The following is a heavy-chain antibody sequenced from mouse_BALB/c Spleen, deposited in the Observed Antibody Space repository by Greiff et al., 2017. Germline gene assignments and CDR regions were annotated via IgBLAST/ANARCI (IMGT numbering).Heavy chain of an antibody. Sequence: VQLQQSGPGLVAPSQSLSITCTVSGFSLTSYGVHWVRQPPGKGLEWLGVIWAGGSTNYNSALMSRLSISKDNSKSQVFLKMNSLQTDDTAMYYCAREGGVYYYAMDYWGQGTSVTVSS. J-gene: IGHJ4*01. CDR1: GFSLTSYG. CDR2: IWAGGST. CDR3: AREGGVYYYAMDY. V-gene: IGHV2-9*02.